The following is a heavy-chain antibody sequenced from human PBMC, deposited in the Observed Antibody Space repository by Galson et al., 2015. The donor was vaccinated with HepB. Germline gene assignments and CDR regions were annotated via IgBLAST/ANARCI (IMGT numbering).Heavy chain of an antibody. Sequence: SLRLSCAASGFTFSSYDMSWVRQAPGKGLEWVSAISGSGGSTYYADSVKGRFTISRDNSKNTLYLQMNSLRAEDTAVYYCAKDSSVESPWGGSGSYGVDYWGQGTLVTVSS. CDR1: GFTFSSYD. J-gene: IGHJ4*02. CDR3: AKDSSVESPWGGSGSYGVDY. CDR2: ISGSGGST. V-gene: IGHV3-23*01. D-gene: IGHD3-10*01.